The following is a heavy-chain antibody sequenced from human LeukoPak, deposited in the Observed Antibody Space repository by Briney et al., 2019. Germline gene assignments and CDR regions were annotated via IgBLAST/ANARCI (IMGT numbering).Heavy chain of an antibody. V-gene: IGHV4-61*01. Sequence: SETLSLPCTVSVHPVSSGSDYWSSVPQPRGEGLEWIGYIYCSGSTHYNPSLKRRVTIPVDTPRNQFSLKLSSVTAADTAVYYCARDTSGWLYFDYWGQGTLVTVSS. CDR3: ARDTSGWLYFDY. CDR1: VHPVSSGSDY. D-gene: IGHD6-19*01. CDR2: IYCSGST. J-gene: IGHJ4*02.